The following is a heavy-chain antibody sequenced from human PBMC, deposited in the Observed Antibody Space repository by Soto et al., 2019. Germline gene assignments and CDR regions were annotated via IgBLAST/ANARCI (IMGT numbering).Heavy chain of an antibody. CDR3: ARVTTVTIFDY. J-gene: IGHJ4*02. V-gene: IGHV4-30-2*01. Sequence: SETLSLTCAVSGGSISSGGYSWSWIRQPPGKGLEWIGYIYHSGSTYYNPSLKSRVTISVDRSKNQFSLKLSSVTGADTAVYYCARVTTVTIFDYWGQGTLVTVSS. CDR2: IYHSGST. D-gene: IGHD4-17*01. CDR1: GGSISSGGYS.